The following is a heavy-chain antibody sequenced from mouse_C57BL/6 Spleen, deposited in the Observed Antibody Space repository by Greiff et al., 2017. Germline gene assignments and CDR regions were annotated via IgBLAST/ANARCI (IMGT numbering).Heavy chain of an antibody. CDR1: GFNIKDDY. D-gene: IGHD1-1*01. V-gene: IGHV14-4*01. Sequence: EVQLVESGAELVRPGASVKLSCTASGFNIKDDYMHWVKQRPEQGLEWIGWIDPENGDTEYASKFQGKATITADTSSNTAYLQLSRLTSEDTAVYYCTSRYHYYGSSYNYWGQGTTLTVSS. CDR3: TSRYHYYGSSYNY. J-gene: IGHJ2*01. CDR2: IDPENGDT.